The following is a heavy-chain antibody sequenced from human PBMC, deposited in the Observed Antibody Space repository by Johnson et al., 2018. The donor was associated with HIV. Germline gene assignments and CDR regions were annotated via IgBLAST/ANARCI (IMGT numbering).Heavy chain of an antibody. V-gene: IGHV3-30*04. CDR2: ISYDGSNK. CDR3: ARDSYSSSWYLGAFDI. CDR1: GFTFSSYA. D-gene: IGHD6-13*01. J-gene: IGHJ3*02. Sequence: QVQVVESGGGVVRPGGSLRLSCAASGFTFSSYAMHWVRQAPGKGLEWVAVISYDGSNKYYADSVKGRFTISRDNSKNTLYLQMNSLRAEDTAVYYCARDSYSSSWYLGAFDIWGQGTMVTVSS.